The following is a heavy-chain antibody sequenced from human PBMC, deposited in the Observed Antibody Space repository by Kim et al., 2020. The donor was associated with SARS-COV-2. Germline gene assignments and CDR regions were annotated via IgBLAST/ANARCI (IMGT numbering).Heavy chain of an antibody. CDR2: INHSGST. Sequence: SQTLSLTCAVYGGSFSGYYWSWIRQPPGKGLEWIGEINHSGSTNYNPSLKSRVTISVDTSKNQFSLKLSSVTAADTAVYYCARKQLVVPYGMDVWGQGTTVTVSS. CDR1: GGSFSGYY. V-gene: IGHV4-34*01. CDR3: ARKQLVVPYGMDV. J-gene: IGHJ6*02. D-gene: IGHD6-13*01.